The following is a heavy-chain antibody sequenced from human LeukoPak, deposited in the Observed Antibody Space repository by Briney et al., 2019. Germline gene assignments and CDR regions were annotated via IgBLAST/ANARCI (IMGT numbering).Heavy chain of an antibody. V-gene: IGHV1-3*01. J-gene: IGHJ6*04. CDR1: GYTFTSYA. CDR3: ARDRQYYYGSGGYYNYYYGMDV. D-gene: IGHD3-10*01. Sequence: GASVKVSCKASGYTFTSYAMHWVRQAPGQRLEWMGWINAGNGNTKYSQKFQGRVTITRDTSASTAYMELSSLRSEDTAVYYCARDRQYYYGSGGYYNYYYGMDVWGKGTTVTVPS. CDR2: INAGNGNT.